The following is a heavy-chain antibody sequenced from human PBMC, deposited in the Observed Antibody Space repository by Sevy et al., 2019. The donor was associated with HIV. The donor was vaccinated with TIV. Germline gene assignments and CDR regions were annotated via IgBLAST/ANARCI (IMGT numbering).Heavy chain of an antibody. J-gene: IGHJ4*02. D-gene: IGHD3-22*01. CDR1: GFTFSTYA. V-gene: IGHV3-23*01. CDR3: AKDPNYDSGGYHDY. CDR2: ISGSGGST. Sequence: GGSLRLSCAASGFTFSTYALSWVRQAPGKGLDWVSAISGSGGSTYYADSVKGRFSISRDNSKNTLYLQMNSLRAEDTALYYCAKDPNYDSGGYHDYWGQGTLVTVSS.